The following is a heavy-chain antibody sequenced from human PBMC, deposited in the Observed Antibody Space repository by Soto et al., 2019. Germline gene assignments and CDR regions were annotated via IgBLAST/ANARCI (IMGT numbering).Heavy chain of an antibody. CDR1: GYTFSSYA. V-gene: IGHV1-18*01. J-gene: IGHJ4*02. Sequence: ASVKVSCKASGYTFSSYAINWVRQAPGQGLEWMGWISVYNGNTNYAQKLQGRVTLTTDTSTTTAYMELRSLTSDDTAVYYCDRGVGYCSSSSCYSDSWGQGTLVTVSS. CDR2: ISVYNGNT. D-gene: IGHD2-2*01. CDR3: DRGVGYCSSSSCYSDS.